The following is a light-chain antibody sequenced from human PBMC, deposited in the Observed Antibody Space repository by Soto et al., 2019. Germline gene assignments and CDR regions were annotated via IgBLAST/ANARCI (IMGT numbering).Light chain of an antibody. CDR2: IND. V-gene: IGLV1-44*01. CDR3: AAWDDSLNAL. J-gene: IGLJ1*01. Sequence: QSALTQPPSAPGTPGQRITISCSGSSSNIGDNPVNWYQQLPGAAPKLLIYINDQRPSGVPDRFSGSKSGTSASLAINGLQPEDEADYYCAAWDDSLNALFGTGTKVTV. CDR1: SSNIGDNP.